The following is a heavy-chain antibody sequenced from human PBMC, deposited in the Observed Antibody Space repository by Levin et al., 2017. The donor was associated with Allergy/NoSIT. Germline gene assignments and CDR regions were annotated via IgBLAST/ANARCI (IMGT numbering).Heavy chain of an antibody. CDR1: GFTFSSYA. CDR2: ISGSGGST. CDR3: AKDLRTELEHPWYFDY. Sequence: QPGGSLRLSCAASGFTFSSYAMSWVRQAPGKGLEWVSAISGSGGSTYYADSVKGRFTISRDNSKNTLYLQMNSLRAEDTAVYYCAKDLRTELEHPWYFDYWGQGTLVTVSS. J-gene: IGHJ4*02. D-gene: IGHD1/OR15-1a*01. V-gene: IGHV3-23*01.